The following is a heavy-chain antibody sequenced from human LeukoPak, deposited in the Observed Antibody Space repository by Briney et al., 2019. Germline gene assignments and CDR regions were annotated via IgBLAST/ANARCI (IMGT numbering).Heavy chain of an antibody. J-gene: IGHJ5*02. Sequence: SETLSLTCTVSGGSISSDGYYWSWIRQHPGKGLEWIGCIYNSGRTFYNPSLKSRVFISEDTSENQFSLRLSSVTAADTAVYYGARVAIFGVIHENWFGPWGQGALVTVSS. CDR1: GGSISSDGYY. V-gene: IGHV4-31*02. CDR2: IYNSGRT. D-gene: IGHD3-3*01. CDR3: ARVAIFGVIHENWFGP.